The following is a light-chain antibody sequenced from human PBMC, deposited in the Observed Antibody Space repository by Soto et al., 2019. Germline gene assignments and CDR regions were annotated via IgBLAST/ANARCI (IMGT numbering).Light chain of an antibody. J-gene: IGKJ1*01. V-gene: IGKV3-20*01. Sequence: ETELTQSPAALSLSPGERATLSCRASQSVSSSYLAWYQQKPGQAPRLLIYGASSRATGISDRFSGGGSGTDFTLTISRLEPEDFAVYYCQQYHNSPPTFGQGTKVDIK. CDR1: QSVSSSY. CDR2: GAS. CDR3: QQYHNSPPT.